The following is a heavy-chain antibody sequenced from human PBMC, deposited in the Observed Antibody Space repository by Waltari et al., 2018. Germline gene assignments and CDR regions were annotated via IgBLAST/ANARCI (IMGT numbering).Heavy chain of an antibody. CDR3: AKDLVVVPAGQFDP. D-gene: IGHD2-2*01. V-gene: IGHV3-23*01. J-gene: IGHJ5*02. Sequence: EVQLLESGGGLVQPGGSLRLSCAASGFTFSSYAMSWVRQAPGKGLVWVSAISGSGGSTYYADAVKGRFTISRDNSKNTLYLQMNSLRAEDTAVYYCAKDLVVVPAGQFDPWGQGTLVTVSS. CDR2: ISGSGGST. CDR1: GFTFSSYA.